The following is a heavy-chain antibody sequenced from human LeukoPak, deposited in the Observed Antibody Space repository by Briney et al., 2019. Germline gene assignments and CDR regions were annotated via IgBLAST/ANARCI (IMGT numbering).Heavy chain of an antibody. CDR2: IKQDGSEK. CDR3: ARAGQEWFGELGFDS. V-gene: IGHV3-7*01. J-gene: IGHJ4*02. Sequence: PGGSLRLSCAASGFSFSSYWMSWVRQAPGKGLEWAANIKQDGSEKYYVASVKGRFTISRDNAKNSLYLQMNSLRAEDTAMYYCARAGQEWFGELGFDSWGQGTLVTVSS. CDR1: GFSFSSYW. D-gene: IGHD3-10*01.